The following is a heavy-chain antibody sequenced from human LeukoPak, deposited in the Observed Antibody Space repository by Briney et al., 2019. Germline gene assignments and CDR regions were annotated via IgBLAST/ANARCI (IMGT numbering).Heavy chain of an antibody. CDR2: ISHDGNND. CDR3: AKDRPPVPLDY. D-gene: IGHD6-6*01. CDR1: GFTFSTYG. V-gene: IGHV3-30*18. Sequence: GGSLRLSCAASGFTFSTYGMHWVRQAPGKGLEWVAVISHDGNNDNFADSVRGRFTISRDNSKNMLYLQMNSLRAEDTAVYYCAKDRPPVPLDYWGQGTLVTVSS. J-gene: IGHJ4*02.